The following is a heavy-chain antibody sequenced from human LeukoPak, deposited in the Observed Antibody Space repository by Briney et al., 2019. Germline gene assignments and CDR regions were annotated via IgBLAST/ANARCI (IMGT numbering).Heavy chain of an antibody. CDR3: ARGKRDYFDY. V-gene: IGHV3-11*05. CDR2: ISSDSSYT. Sequence: GGSLRLSCAASGFPFSDYYMTWIRQAPEEGLECVSYISSDSSYTNYADSVKGRFTIARDNAKNSLSLRMHSLRAEDTAVYYCARGKRDYFDYWGQGTLVTVSS. J-gene: IGHJ4*02. CDR1: GFPFSDYY.